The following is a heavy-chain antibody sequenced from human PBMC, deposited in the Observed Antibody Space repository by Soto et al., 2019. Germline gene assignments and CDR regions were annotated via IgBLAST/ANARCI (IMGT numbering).Heavy chain of an antibody. CDR2: ISGSGSSI. CDR3: VRTPNDYGGDQAYFDP. D-gene: IGHD4-17*01. Sequence: EVQLVESGGGLVKPGGSLRLSCATSGFSFSDYKLNWVRRAPGRGLEWVSSISGSGSSIYYSDSVQGRFTISRDNAQNSLYLQMDSLRVEDTAVYHCVRTPNDYGGDQAYFDPWGRGTLVTVSS. V-gene: IGHV3-21*02. CDR1: GFSFSDYK. J-gene: IGHJ5*02.